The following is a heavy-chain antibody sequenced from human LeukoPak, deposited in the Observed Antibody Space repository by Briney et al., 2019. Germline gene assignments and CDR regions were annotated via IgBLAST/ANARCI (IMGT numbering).Heavy chain of an antibody. V-gene: IGHV1-69*06. D-gene: IGHD5-18*01. Sequence: SVKVSCKASGGTFSSYAISWVRQAPGQGLEWMGGIIPIFGTANYAQKFQGRVTITADKSTSTAYMELSSLRSEDTAVYYCARDSVDTAMGPFDYWGQGTLVTVSS. CDR3: ARDSVDTAMGPFDY. CDR2: IIPIFGTA. CDR1: GGTFSSYA. J-gene: IGHJ4*02.